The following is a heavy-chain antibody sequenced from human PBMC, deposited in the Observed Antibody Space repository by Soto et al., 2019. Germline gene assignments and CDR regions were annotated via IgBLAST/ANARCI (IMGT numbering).Heavy chain of an antibody. CDR1: GYTFTSYG. J-gene: IGHJ6*02. D-gene: IGHD3-9*01. CDR2: ISAYNGNT. Sequence: ASVKVSCKASGYTFTSYGISWVRQAPGQGLEWMGWISAYNGNTNYAQKLQGRVTMTTDTSTSTAYMELRSLRSDDTAVYYCARDYDDQGLRYFDWLTAYYYYGMDGWGQGTTVTVSS. CDR3: ARDYDDQGLRYFDWLTAYYYYGMDG. V-gene: IGHV1-18*01.